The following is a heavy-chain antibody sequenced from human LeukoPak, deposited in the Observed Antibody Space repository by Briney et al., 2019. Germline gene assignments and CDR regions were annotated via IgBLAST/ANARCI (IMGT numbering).Heavy chain of an antibody. D-gene: IGHD4-17*01. J-gene: IGHJ4*02. CDR2: ISGGGETT. V-gene: IGHV3-23*01. CDR3: ARDYADYVGYFFFDY. Sequence: PGGSLRLSCAASGFTFNNYAMNWVRQAPGKGLEWVSSISGGGETTYYADSAKGRFTISRDNSQNTLYLQMNSPRVEDTAVYYCARDYADYVGYFFFDYWGQGTLVTVSS. CDR1: GFTFNNYA.